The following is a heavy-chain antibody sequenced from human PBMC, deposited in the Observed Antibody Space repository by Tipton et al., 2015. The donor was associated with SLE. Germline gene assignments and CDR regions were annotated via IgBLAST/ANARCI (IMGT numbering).Heavy chain of an antibody. CDR1: GVSSSMGDYY. J-gene: IGHJ4*02. D-gene: IGHD6-13*01. V-gene: IGHV4-61*08. CDR2: IYYSGST. CDR3: ARSAGYSSSWAHFDY. Sequence: TLSLTCSVSGVSSSMGDYYWTWIRQHPGKGLEWIGYIYYSGSTNYNPSLKSRVTISVDTSKNQFSLRLSSVTAADTAVYYCARSAGYSSSWAHFDYWGQGTLVTISS.